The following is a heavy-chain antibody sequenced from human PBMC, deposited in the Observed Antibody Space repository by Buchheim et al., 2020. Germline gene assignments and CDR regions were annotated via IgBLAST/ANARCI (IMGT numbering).Heavy chain of an antibody. CDR2: INSDGSST. D-gene: IGHD3-3*01. J-gene: IGHJ6*02. V-gene: IGHV3-74*01. Sequence: EVQLVESGGGLVQPGGSLRLSCAASGFTFSSYWMHWVRQAPGKGLVWVSRINSDGSSTRYADSVKGRFTISRDNAKNTLYLQMNSLRAEDTAVYYCARDKPYDFWSGSSFGGMDVWGQGTT. CDR3: ARDKPYDFWSGSSFGGMDV. CDR1: GFTFSSYW.